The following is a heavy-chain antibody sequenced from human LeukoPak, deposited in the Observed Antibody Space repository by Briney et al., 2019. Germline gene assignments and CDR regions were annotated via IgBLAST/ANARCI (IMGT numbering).Heavy chain of an antibody. CDR1: GASISSYY. CDR3: ARDQMTLGAFDI. D-gene: IGHD2-21*02. Sequence: SETLSLTCTVSGASISSYYWNWIRQPAGKGLEWIGRIYTSGSTNYNPSLKTRLTMSVDTSKNQFSLKLSSVTAADTAVYYCARDQMTLGAFDIWGRGTMVTVSS. J-gene: IGHJ3*02. V-gene: IGHV4-4*07. CDR2: IYTSGST.